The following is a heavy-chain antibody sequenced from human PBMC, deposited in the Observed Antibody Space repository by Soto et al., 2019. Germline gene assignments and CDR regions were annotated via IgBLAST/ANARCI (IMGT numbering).Heavy chain of an antibody. CDR3: ARDFYPVAYFFDY. J-gene: IGHJ4*02. D-gene: IGHD2-21*01. V-gene: IGHV1-18*04. CDR1: GYTFTNHG. CDR2: VSGYNDKT. Sequence: ASVKVSCKASGYTFTNHGISWVRQAPGPGLEWVGWVSGYNDKTKSAQKFKGRATMTTDTSTSTAYMELRRLRSDDTAVSYCARDFYPVAYFFDYWGQGTLVTVYS.